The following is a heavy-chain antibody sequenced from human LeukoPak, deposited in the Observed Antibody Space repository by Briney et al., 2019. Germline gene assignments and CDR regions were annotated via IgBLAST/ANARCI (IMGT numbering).Heavy chain of an antibody. CDR1: GYSFTNYY. V-gene: IGHV1-46*01. J-gene: IGHJ4*02. CDR2: INPSGGST. Sequence: ASVTVSCKASGYSFTNYYMHWVRQAPGQGLEWMGMINPSGGSTTYAQKFQGRVTMTRDMSTSTVYMELSSLTSEDTAVYYCARTRGYYFDYWGQGTLVAVSS. CDR3: ARTRGYYFDY.